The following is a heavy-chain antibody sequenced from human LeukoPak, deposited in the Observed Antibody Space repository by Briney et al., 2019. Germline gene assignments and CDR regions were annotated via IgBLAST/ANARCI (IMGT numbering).Heavy chain of an antibody. V-gene: IGHV3-23*01. CDR1: GFTFSSYA. CDR3: ANPEVLLLWFGELLTDDGAFDI. Sequence: QAGGSLRLSCAASGFTFSSYAMSWVRQAPGKGLEWVSAISGSGGSTYYADSVKGRFTISRDNSKNTLYLQMNSLRAEDTAVYYCANPEVLLLWFGELLTDDGAFDIWGQGTMVTVSS. J-gene: IGHJ3*02. D-gene: IGHD3-10*01. CDR2: ISGSGGST.